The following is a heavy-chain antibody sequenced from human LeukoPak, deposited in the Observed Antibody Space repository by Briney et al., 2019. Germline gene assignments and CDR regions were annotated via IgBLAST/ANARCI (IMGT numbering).Heavy chain of an antibody. V-gene: IGHV3-30*01. CDR1: GFTFSRCA. Sequence: GGSLRLSCAASGFTFSRCAMHWVRQAPGKGLEWVAVISYDGLDKKYADSVKGRFTISRDNSRNTLYLQMNSLRAEDTAVYYCASPPEGYSGYDSVRLFAYWGQGTLVTVSS. CDR3: ASPPEGYSGYDSVRLFAY. J-gene: IGHJ4*02. D-gene: IGHD5-12*01. CDR2: ISYDGLDK.